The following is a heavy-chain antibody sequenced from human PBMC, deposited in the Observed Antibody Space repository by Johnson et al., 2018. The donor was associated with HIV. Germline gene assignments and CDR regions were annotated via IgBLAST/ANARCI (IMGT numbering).Heavy chain of an antibody. J-gene: IGHJ3*02. D-gene: IGHD2-2*01. Sequence: VQLVESGGGVVQPGRSLRLSCAASGFTFSSYGMHWVRQAPGKGLEWVAVIWSDGSNKYYADSVKGRFTISRDNSKNTLYLQMSSLRLEDTALYYCAKDSSSRMGFPGFDIWGPGTMVTVSS. V-gene: IGHV3-33*06. CDR2: IWSDGSNK. CDR3: AKDSSSRMGFPGFDI. CDR1: GFTFSSYG.